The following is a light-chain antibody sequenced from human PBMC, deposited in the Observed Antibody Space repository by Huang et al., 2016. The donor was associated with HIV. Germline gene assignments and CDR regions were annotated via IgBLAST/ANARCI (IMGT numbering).Light chain of an antibody. V-gene: IGKV3-11*01. Sequence: EIVLTQSPATLSLSPGERATLSCRASQRVSSYLAWYQQKPGQAPRLLSYDASTRATGIPARCSGSGSGTDFTLTISSLEPEDFAVYYCQQRSNWAFGQGTRLEIK. CDR2: DAS. J-gene: IGKJ5*01. CDR1: QRVSSY. CDR3: QQRSNWA.